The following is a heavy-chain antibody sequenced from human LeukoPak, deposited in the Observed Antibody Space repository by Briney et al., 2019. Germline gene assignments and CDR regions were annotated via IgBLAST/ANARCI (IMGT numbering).Heavy chain of an antibody. D-gene: IGHD6-19*01. CDR3: ARHEPLYSSGLGVEDY. J-gene: IGHJ4*02. V-gene: IGHV4-39*01. Sequence: SETLSLTCTVSGGSISSRSFYWGWIRQPPGKGLEWIGSIYHSGSTYYNPSLKSRVTISVDTSKNQFYLKLSSVTAADTAVYYCARHEPLYSSGLGVEDYWGQGSLVTVSS. CDR1: GGSISSRSFY. CDR2: IYHSGST.